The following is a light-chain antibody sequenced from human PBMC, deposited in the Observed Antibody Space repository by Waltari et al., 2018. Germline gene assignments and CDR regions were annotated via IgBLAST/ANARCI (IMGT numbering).Light chain of an antibody. J-gene: IGLJ1*01. Sequence: QSALTQPASVSGSPGQSITISCTGTSTDIGGYNYVSWYQQYPGKAPKLMIYEVNNRPSEVSNRFSGSKSGNTASLTISGLQAEDDADYYCGSYTTSSRDYVFGTGTKVTVL. V-gene: IGLV2-14*01. CDR1: STDIGGYNY. CDR3: GSYTTSSRDYV. CDR2: EVN.